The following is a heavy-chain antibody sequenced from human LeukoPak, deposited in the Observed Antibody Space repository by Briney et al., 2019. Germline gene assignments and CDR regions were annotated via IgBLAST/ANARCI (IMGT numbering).Heavy chain of an antibody. V-gene: IGHV4-34*01. D-gene: IGHD6-19*01. J-gene: IGHJ6*02. CDR1: GGSFSGYY. Sequence: SETLSLTCAVYGGSFSGYYWSWIRQPPGKGLEWIGEINHSGSTNYNPSLKSRVTISVDTSKNQFSLKLSSVTAADTAVYYCAEGTVAGDYYYYGMDVWGQGTTVTVSS. CDR3: AEGTVAGDYYYYGMDV. CDR2: INHSGST.